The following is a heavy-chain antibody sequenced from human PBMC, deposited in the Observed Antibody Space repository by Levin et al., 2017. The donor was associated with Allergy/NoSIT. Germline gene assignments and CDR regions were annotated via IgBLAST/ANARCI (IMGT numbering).Heavy chain of an antibody. Sequence: KVSCKGSGYSFTSYWIGWVRQMPGKGLEWMGIIYPGDSDTRYSPSFQGQVTISADKSISTAYLQWSSLKASDTAMYYCARTYYYDSSGYPTSSYWYFDLWGRGTLVTVSS. CDR2: IYPGDSDT. J-gene: IGHJ2*01. CDR3: ARTYYYDSSGYPTSSYWYFDL. V-gene: IGHV5-51*01. D-gene: IGHD3-22*01. CDR1: GYSFTSYW.